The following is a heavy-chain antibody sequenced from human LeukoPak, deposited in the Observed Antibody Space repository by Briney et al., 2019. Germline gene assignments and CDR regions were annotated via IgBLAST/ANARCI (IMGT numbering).Heavy chain of an antibody. D-gene: IGHD1-26*01. Sequence: GGSLRLSCAASGFTFSSYSMNWVRQAPGKGLEWVSYISSSSSTIYYADSVKGRFTISRDNAKNSLYLQMNSLRAEDTAVYYCARDIVGATNTPLDYWGQGTLVTVSS. CDR1: GFTFSSYS. J-gene: IGHJ4*02. V-gene: IGHV3-48*01. CDR2: ISSSSSTI. CDR3: ARDIVGATNTPLDY.